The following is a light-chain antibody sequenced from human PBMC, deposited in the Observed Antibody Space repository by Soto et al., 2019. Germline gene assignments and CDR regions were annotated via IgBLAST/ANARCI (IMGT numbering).Light chain of an antibody. V-gene: IGLV2-14*01. Sequence: QSVLTQPASVSGSPGQSITISCTGTSSDIGGYNSVSWYQQHPRKAPKLMIYEVTNRPSGISNRFSGSKSGNTASLTISGLQAEDEADYYCSSYTRGNTYVFVTGTKVTVL. J-gene: IGLJ1*01. CDR1: SSDIGGYNS. CDR2: EVT. CDR3: SSYTRGNTYV.